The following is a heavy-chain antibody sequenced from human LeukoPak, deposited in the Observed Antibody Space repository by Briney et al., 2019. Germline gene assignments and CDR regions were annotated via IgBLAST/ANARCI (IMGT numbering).Heavy chain of an antibody. CDR2: IYAGGST. D-gene: IGHD5-24*01. J-gene: IGHJ6*02. Sequence: PGGSLRLSCAASGFTVSSSYMSWVRQAPGKGLEWVSVIYAGGSTHYADSVKGRFTISRDNSKNTLYLQMNSLRAEDTAVFYCAREASDGGYYYYGMDVWGQGTTVTVSS. CDR1: GFTVSSSY. CDR3: AREASDGGYYYYGMDV. V-gene: IGHV3-53*01.